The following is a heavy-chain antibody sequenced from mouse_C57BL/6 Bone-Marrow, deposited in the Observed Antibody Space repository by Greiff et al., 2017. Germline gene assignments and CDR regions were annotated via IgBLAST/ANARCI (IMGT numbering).Heavy chain of an antibody. CDR1: GFTFSDYY. CDR3: ARQYGNYDYYAMDY. D-gene: IGHD2-1*01. J-gene: IGHJ4*01. Sequence: EVQLVESGGGLVQPGGSLKLSCAASGFTFSDYYMYWVRQTPEKRLEWVASISNGGGSTYSPDTVKGRFTISRDNAKNTLYLQMSSLKSEDPAMDYCARQYGNYDYYAMDYWGQGTSVTVSS. CDR2: ISNGGGST. V-gene: IGHV5-12*01.